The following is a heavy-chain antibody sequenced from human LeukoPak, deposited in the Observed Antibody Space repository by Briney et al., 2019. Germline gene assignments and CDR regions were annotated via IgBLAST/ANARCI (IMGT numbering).Heavy chain of an antibody. CDR2: ISSSGSTI. Sequence: GGSLRLSCAASGFAFSTYEMNWVRQAPGKGLEWVSYISSSGSTIYYADSVKGRFTISRDNAKNSLYLQMNSLRAEDTAVYYCASSTQWLGNYFDYWGQGTLVTVSS. CDR1: GFAFSTYE. V-gene: IGHV3-48*03. CDR3: ASSTQWLGNYFDY. D-gene: IGHD6-19*01. J-gene: IGHJ4*02.